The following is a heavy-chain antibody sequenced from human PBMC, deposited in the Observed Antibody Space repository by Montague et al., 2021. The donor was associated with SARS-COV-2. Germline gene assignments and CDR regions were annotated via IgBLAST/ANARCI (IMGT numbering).Heavy chain of an antibody. CDR2: TYYRSKWYN. CDR1: EDSVSSNSAA. Sequence: CAISEDSVSSNSAAWNWIRQSPSRGLEWLGRTYYRSKWYNDYAVSVKSRITINPDTSKNQFSLQLNSVTAEDTAVYYCARVLRRIIMIVDIRGFDYWGQGTLVTVSS. D-gene: IGHD3-22*01. CDR3: ARVLRRIIMIVDIRGFDY. J-gene: IGHJ4*02. V-gene: IGHV6-1*01.